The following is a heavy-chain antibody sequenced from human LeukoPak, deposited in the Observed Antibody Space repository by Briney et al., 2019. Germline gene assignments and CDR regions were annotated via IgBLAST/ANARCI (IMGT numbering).Heavy chain of an antibody. D-gene: IGHD3-3*01. CDR2: IYYSGST. CDR3: AREQRVYDFSRAFDI. V-gene: IGHV4-31*03. J-gene: IGHJ3*02. Sequence: PSQTLSLTCTVAGGSISSGGYYWSWIRQHPGKGLEWIGYIYYSGSTYYNPSLKSRVTISVDTSNNQFSLKLSSVTAADTAVYYCAREQRVYDFSRAFDIWGQGTMVTVSS. CDR1: GGSISSGGYY.